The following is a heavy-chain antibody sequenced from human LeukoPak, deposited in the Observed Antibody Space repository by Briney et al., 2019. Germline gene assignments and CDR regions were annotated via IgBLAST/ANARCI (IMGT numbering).Heavy chain of an antibody. CDR3: ASGYYYDSSGYSYYSDY. J-gene: IGHJ4*02. CDR2: IIPIFGTA. CDR1: GGTFSSYA. Sequence: SVKVSCKASGGTFSSYAISWVRQAPGQGLEWMGRIIPIFGTANYAQKFQGRVTITTDESTSTAYMELSSLRSEDTAVYYCASGYYYDSSGYSYYSDYWGQGTLVTVSS. V-gene: IGHV1-69*05. D-gene: IGHD3-22*01.